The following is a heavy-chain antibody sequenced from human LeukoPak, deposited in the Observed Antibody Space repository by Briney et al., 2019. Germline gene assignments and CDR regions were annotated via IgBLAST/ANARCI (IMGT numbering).Heavy chain of an antibody. V-gene: IGHV3-48*03. D-gene: IGHD2-2*01. CDR2: ISSSGRII. J-gene: IGHJ4*02. Sequence: GGSLRLSCAASGFTFSSYEMNWVRQAPGKGLEWVSDISSSGRIIYYADSVKGRFTISRDNTKNSLYLQMNSPRAEDTAVYYCARVSRYANDYWGQGTLVTVSS. CDR1: GFTFSSYE. CDR3: ARVSRYANDY.